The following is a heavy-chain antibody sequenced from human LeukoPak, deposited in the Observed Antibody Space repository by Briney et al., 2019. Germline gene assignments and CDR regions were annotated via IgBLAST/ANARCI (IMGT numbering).Heavy chain of an antibody. CDR3: ARDREGDGYNFAAFDI. J-gene: IGHJ3*02. V-gene: IGHV3-11*04. CDR1: GFTFSDCY. Sequence: GGSLRLSCAASGFTFSDCYMSWIRQAPGKGLEWVSYISSSGSTIYYADSVKGRFTISRDNAKNSLYLQMNSLRAEDTAVYYCARDREGDGYNFAAFDIWGQGTMVTVSS. CDR2: ISSSGSTI. D-gene: IGHD5-24*01.